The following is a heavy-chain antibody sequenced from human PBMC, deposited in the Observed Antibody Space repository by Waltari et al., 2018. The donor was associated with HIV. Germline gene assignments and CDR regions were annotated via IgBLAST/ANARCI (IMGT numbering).Heavy chain of an antibody. CDR2: SRGSGSGT. Sequence: VQMLESGGGLVQPGGSLRLSCAASGFTFSNFAMIWVRQAPGKGLEFVSSSRGSGSGTFYADSVKGRFTISRDNFKNTLYLQMNNLRAEDTAIYYCARDPNGDYIGAFDFWGQGTMVTVSP. V-gene: IGHV3-23*01. J-gene: IGHJ3*01. CDR1: GFTFSNFA. D-gene: IGHD4-17*01. CDR3: ARDPNGDYIGAFDF.